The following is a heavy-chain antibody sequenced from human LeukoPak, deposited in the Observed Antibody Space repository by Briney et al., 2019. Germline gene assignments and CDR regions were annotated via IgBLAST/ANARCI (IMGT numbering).Heavy chain of an antibody. J-gene: IGHJ4*02. V-gene: IGHV1-69*05. Sequence: ASVKVSCKASGGSFSSYAFNWVRQGPGQGLEWMGGIIPLFGTPNYAQRFQDRVTITTDASTSTVYMDLSSLRSEDTAMYFCARSGVRGADLAFFDFSGQGTLVTVSS. CDR1: GGSFSSYA. CDR2: IIPLFGTP. D-gene: IGHD3-10*01. CDR3: ARSGVRGADLAFFDF.